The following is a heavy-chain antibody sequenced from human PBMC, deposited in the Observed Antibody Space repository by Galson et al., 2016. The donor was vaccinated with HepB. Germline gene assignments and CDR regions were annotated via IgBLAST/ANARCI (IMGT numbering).Heavy chain of an antibody. J-gene: IGHJ6*02. Sequence: SVKVSCKASGYTFTSYGIRWVRQAPGQGLECMGWISAHNGETDYAQKLQGRVPMTTDTPTRTAHMDLRSLRSDDTAVYYCASHRPYRSSSFKYYDYGMDVWGQGTTVTVSS. V-gene: IGHV1-18*01. CDR3: ASHRPYRSSSFKYYDYGMDV. CDR2: ISAHNGET. D-gene: IGHD6-13*01. CDR1: GYTFTSYG.